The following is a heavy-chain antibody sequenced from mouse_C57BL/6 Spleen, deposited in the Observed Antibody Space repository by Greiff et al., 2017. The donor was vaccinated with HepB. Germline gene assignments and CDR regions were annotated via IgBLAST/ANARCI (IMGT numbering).Heavy chain of an antibody. V-gene: IGHV1-26*01. D-gene: IGHD1-1*01. CDR2: INPNNGGT. CDR1: GYTFTDYY. J-gene: IGHJ2*01. CDR3: ARDPTGSSPCFDY. Sequence: EVQLQQSGPELVKPGASVKISCKASGYTFTDYYMNWVKQSHGKSLEWIGDINPNNGGTSYNQKFKGKATLTVDKSYSTVYMELRSLTSEDSAVYYCARDPTGSSPCFDYWGQGTTLTVSS.